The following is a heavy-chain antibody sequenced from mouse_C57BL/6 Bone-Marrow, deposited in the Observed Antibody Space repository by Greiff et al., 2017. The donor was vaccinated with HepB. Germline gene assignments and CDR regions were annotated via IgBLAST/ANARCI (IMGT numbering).Heavy chain of an antibody. D-gene: IGHD3-2*02. CDR3: ARHPLRPFAY. J-gene: IGHJ3*01. V-gene: IGHV5-6*01. CDR2: ISSGGSYT. Sequence: VHLVESGGDLVKPGGSLKLSCAASGFTFSSYGMSWVRQTPDKRLEWVATISSGGSYTYYPDSVKGRFTISRDNAKNTLYLQMSSLKSEDTAMYYCARHPLRPFAYWGQGTLVTVSA. CDR1: GFTFSSYG.